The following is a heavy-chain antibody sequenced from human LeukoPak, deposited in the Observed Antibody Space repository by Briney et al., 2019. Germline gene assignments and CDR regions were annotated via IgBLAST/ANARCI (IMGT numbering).Heavy chain of an antibody. CDR3: ARDVGITVADSFDP. Sequence: ASVKVSCKASGYTFTGYFMHWVRQAPGQGLERMGWINPNSGGTNYAQKFQGRVTMTRDTSISTAYMELSRLRSDDTAVYYCARDVGITVADSFDPWGQGTLVTVSS. D-gene: IGHD6-13*01. CDR1: GYTFTGYF. V-gene: IGHV1-2*02. J-gene: IGHJ5*02. CDR2: INPNSGGT.